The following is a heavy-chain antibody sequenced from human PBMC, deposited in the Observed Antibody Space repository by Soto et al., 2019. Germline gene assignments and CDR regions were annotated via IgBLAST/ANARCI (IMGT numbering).Heavy chain of an antibody. J-gene: IGHJ4*02. V-gene: IGHV3-21*01. D-gene: IGHD2-15*01. CDR3: AREGWGYCSGGSCLNFDY. CDR1: GFTFSSYS. CDR2: ISSSSSYI. Sequence: GGSLRLSCAASGFTFSSYSMNWVRQAPGKGLEWVSSISSSSSYIYYADSVKGRFTISRDNAKNSLYLQMNSLRAEDTAVYYCAREGWGYCSGGSCLNFDYWGQGTLVTVSS.